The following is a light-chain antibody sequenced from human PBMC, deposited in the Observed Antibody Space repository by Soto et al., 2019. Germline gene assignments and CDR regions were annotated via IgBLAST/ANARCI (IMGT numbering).Light chain of an antibody. CDR2: GNS. V-gene: IGLV1-40*01. Sequence: QSVLTQPPSVSGAPGQRVTISCTGSISNIGAGYDVHWYQQFPGTAPKLLIYGNSNRPSGVPDRFSGSKSGTSASLAITGLQAEDEADYYCQFYDSSLINSVFGGGIKVTVL. CDR1: ISNIGAGYD. J-gene: IGLJ3*02. CDR3: QFYDSSLINSV.